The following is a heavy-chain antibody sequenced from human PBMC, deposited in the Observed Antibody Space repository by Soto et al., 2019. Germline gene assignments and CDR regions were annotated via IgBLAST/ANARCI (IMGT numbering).Heavy chain of an antibody. V-gene: IGHV3-66*01. CDR2: IYSGGST. D-gene: IGHD4-17*01. J-gene: IGHJ4*02. Sequence: EVQLVESGGGLVQPGGSLRLSCAVSGFTVSSNYMSWVRQAPGKGLEWVSVIYSGGSTYYADSVKGRFTISRDNSKSTLYLQMNSLRAEDTAVYYCAREGIRSPLYYWGQGTLVTLSS. CDR3: AREGIRSPLYY. CDR1: GFTVSSNY.